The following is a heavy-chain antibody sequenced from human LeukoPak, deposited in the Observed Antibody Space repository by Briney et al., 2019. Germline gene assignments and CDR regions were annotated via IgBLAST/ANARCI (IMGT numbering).Heavy chain of an antibody. CDR3: TTFLIVVVTASEYFQH. Sequence: GGSLRLSCAASGFTFSNAWMSWVRQAPGKGLEWVGRIKSKTDGGTTDYAAPVKGRFTISRDDSKNTLYLQMNSLKTEDTAVYYCTTFLIVVVTASEYFQHWGQGTLVTVSS. D-gene: IGHD2-21*02. CDR1: GFTFSNAW. V-gene: IGHV3-15*01. J-gene: IGHJ1*01. CDR2: IKSKTDGGTT.